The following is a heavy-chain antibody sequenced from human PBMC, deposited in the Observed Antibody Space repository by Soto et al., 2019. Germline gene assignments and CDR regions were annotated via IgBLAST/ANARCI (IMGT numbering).Heavy chain of an antibody. CDR3: ARIPSIAARLFDY. Sequence: GSGPTLVNPTETLTLTCTVSGFSLSNARMGVSWIRQPPGKALEWLAHIFSNDEKSYSTSLKSRLTISKDTSKSQVVLTMTNMDPVDTATYYCARIPSIAARLFDYWGQGTLVTVSS. CDR1: GFSLSNARMG. J-gene: IGHJ4*02. D-gene: IGHD6-6*01. V-gene: IGHV2-26*01. CDR2: IFSNDEK.